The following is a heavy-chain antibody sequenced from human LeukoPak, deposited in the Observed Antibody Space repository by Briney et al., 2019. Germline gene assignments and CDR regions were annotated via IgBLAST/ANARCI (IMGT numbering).Heavy chain of an antibody. CDR3: TTDKDYASGRG. Sequence: GGSLRLSCAASGFTFSHAWMSWLRRAPGKGLEWDGRIDYGAPVKGRFTISRDDSNDSLYLHMSSLRTDDTAVYYCTTDKDYASGRGWGQGTLVTVSS. V-gene: IGHV3-15*01. J-gene: IGHJ4*02. CDR2: I. D-gene: IGHD3-10*01. CDR1: GFTFSHAW.